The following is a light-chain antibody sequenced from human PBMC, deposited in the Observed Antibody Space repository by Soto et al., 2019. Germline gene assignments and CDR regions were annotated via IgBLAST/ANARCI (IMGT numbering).Light chain of an antibody. V-gene: IGKV3-20*01. J-gene: IGKJ1*01. CDR2: GAS. Sequence: EIVLTQSPGTLSLSPGERATLSCRASQSVSSSYLAWHQQKPGQAPRLLIYGASRRATGIPDRFSGSGAGTEFTLTISRLEPEDFAVYYCQQYGRSTWTFGQGTKVEIK. CDR1: QSVSSSY. CDR3: QQYGRSTWT.